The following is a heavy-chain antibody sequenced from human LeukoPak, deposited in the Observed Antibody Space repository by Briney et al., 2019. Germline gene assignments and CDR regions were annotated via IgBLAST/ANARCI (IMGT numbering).Heavy chain of an antibody. CDR3: ARVGSSSGYGY. J-gene: IGHJ4*02. CDR2: ISSSSSYI. D-gene: IGHD6-6*01. Sequence: GGSLRLSCAASGFTFSNYWMSWVRQAPGKGLEWVSSISSSSSYIYYADSVKGRFTISRDNAKNSLYLQMNSLRAEDTAVYYCARVGSSSGYGYWGQGTLVTVSS. V-gene: IGHV3-21*01. CDR1: GFTFSNYW.